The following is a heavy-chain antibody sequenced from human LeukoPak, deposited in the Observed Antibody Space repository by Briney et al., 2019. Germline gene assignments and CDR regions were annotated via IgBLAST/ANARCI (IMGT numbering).Heavy chain of an antibody. CDR3: AMYSGSYWELNY. Sequence: PGGSLRLSCAASGFTFSNHGMYWVRQAPGKGLEWVAIIWYDGSKKYYGDSVKGRFTVSRDNSKNTLYLQMNSLRAEDTAVYYCAMYSGSYWELNYWGQGTLVTVSS. D-gene: IGHD5-12*01. CDR1: GFTFSNHG. J-gene: IGHJ4*02. V-gene: IGHV3-33*01. CDR2: IWYDGSKK.